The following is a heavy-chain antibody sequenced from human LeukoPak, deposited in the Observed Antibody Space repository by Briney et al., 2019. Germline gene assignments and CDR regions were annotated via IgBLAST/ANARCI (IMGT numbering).Heavy chain of an antibody. CDR2: IDPSDSYT. CDR1: GYSFTNYW. V-gene: IGHV5-10-1*01. Sequence: GESLKISCKASGYSFTNYWIDWVRQMPGKGLEWMGTIDPSDSYTNYSPSFQGHVTISADKSISTAYLQWSGLKASDTAMYYCARADYGGNSVGMDVWGQGTTVTVSS. J-gene: IGHJ6*02. CDR3: ARADYGGNSVGMDV. D-gene: IGHD4-23*01.